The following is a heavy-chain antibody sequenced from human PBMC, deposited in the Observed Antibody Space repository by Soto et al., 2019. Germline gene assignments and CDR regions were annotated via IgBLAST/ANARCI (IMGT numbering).Heavy chain of an antibody. CDR2: ISWNSDNM. Sequence: EVQLVESGGGLVQPGRSLRLSCAASGFTFDAYAMHWVRQAPGKGLEWVSGISWNSDNMGYANSVKGRFTISRDNAKNSLYLQMNSLRAGDTALYYCTKDYGGGLVGLPYHWGQGTLVTVSS. J-gene: IGHJ5*02. CDR3: TKDYGGGLVGLPYH. D-gene: IGHD3-16*01. V-gene: IGHV3-9*01. CDR1: GFTFDAYA.